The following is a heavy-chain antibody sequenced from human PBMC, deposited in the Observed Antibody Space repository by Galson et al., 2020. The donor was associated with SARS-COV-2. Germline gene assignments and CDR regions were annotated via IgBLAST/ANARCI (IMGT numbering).Heavy chain of an antibody. CDR3: ARGGSRPIMVFDYYYFYMDV. CDR2: ISHSVST. J-gene: IGHJ6*03. D-gene: IGHD2-8*01. Sequence: SETLSLTCAVYGGSFSDYSWTGVRQPPGKGLEWIGEISHSVSTNYSPSLKSRVFMSVDTSKNQFSLKLRSVTAADTAVYYCARGGSRPIMVFDYYYFYMDVWGKGTTVTVSS. CDR1: GGSFSDYS. V-gene: IGHV4-34*01.